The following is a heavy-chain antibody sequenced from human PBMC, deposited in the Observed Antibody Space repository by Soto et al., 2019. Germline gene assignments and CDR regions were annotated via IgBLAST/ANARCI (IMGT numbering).Heavy chain of an antibody. J-gene: IGHJ4*02. CDR3: ASEERITIFGVVIMTVFDY. V-gene: IGHV4-4*02. CDR2: IYHSGST. CDR1: GGSISSSNW. D-gene: IGHD3-3*01. Sequence: SETLSLTCSVSGGSISSSNWWSWVRQPPGKGLEWIGEIYHSGSTNYNPSLKSRVTISVDKSKNQFSLKLSSVTAADTAVYYCASEERITIFGVVIMTVFDYWGQGTPVTVSS.